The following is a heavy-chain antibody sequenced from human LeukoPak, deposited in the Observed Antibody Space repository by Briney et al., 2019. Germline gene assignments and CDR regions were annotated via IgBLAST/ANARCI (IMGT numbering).Heavy chain of an antibody. CDR3: ARDPYRSSSHHGY. Sequence: GRSLRLSCAASGFTFSSYAMHWVRQAPGKGLEWVAVISYGGSNKYYADSVKGRFTVSRDNSKNTLYLQMNSLRAEDTAVYYCARDPYRSSSHHGYWGQGTLVTVSS. CDR1: GFTFSSYA. D-gene: IGHD6-6*01. V-gene: IGHV3-30-3*01. CDR2: ISYGGSNK. J-gene: IGHJ4*02.